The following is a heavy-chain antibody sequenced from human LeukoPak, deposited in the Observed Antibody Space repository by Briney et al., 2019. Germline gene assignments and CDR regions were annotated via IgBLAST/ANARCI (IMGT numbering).Heavy chain of an antibody. Sequence: GGSLRLSCTASGFSFSSYAMSWVRQAPGVGLEWVSAIDGGGGSTWHADSVKGRFTISRDNSKNTLYLQMNSLRAEDTAVYYCAKSSYYDASGYYREYYFDYWGQGTLVTVSS. V-gene: IGHV3-23*01. CDR3: AKSSYYDASGYYREYYFDY. CDR1: GFSFSSYA. D-gene: IGHD3-22*01. J-gene: IGHJ4*02. CDR2: IDGGGGST.